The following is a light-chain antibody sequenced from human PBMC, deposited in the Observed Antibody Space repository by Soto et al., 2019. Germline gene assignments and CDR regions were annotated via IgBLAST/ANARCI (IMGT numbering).Light chain of an antibody. CDR3: GSWDDSLNGSDV. CDR2: SNS. Sequence: QSVLTQPPSASGTPGQRVTISCSGSSSNIGSNTVHWYQQFPGTAPKLLIYSNSHRPSGVPDRFSGSKSGSSASLVIIGVLYADEADYYCGSWDDSLNGSDVFGAGTKLTVL. CDR1: SSNIGSNT. J-gene: IGLJ2*01. V-gene: IGLV1-44*01.